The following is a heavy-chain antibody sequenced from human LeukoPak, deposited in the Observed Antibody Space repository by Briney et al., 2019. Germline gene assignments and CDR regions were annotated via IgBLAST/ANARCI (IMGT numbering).Heavy chain of an antibody. CDR1: GGSISSYY. V-gene: IGHV4-59*08. CDR2: IYYSGGT. D-gene: IGHD3-10*01. CDR3: ARHGNYYGSGSYY. J-gene: IGHJ4*02. Sequence: SETLSLTCTVSGGSISSYYWSWSRQSPRKGLEWIGYIYYSGGTIYNPSLTSRVTISVDTSKNQFSLKLSSLTAADTAVYYCARHGNYYGSGSYYWGQGTLVTVSS.